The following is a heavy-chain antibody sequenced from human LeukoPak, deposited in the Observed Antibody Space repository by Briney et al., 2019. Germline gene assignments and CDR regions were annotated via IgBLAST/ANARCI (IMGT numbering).Heavy chain of an antibody. CDR2: INTNTGNP. D-gene: IGHD3-10*01. Sequence: ASVKVSCKASGYTFTGYYMHWVRQAPGQGLEWMGWINTNTGNPTYAQGFTGRFVFSLDTSVSTAYLQISSLKAEDTAVYYCARDSERSYGYYYYYYMDVWGKGTTVTVSS. CDR3: ARDSERSYGYYYYYYMDV. CDR1: GYTFTGYY. J-gene: IGHJ6*03. V-gene: IGHV7-4-1*02.